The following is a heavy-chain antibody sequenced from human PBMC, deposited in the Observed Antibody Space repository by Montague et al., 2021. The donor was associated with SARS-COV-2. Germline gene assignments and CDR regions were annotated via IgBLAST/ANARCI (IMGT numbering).Heavy chain of an antibody. CDR2: ISSSGSNT. J-gene: IGHJ4*02. D-gene: IGHD6-13*01. CDR3: TRDPGIAETGSWFDY. Sequence: SLRLSCAASGFTFSSYPMSWVRQAPGKGLEWVSSISSSGSNTNDADSVKGRFTISRDNAKNSLYLQMNSLRVEDTAVYYCTRDPGIAETGSWFDYWGQGTLVTVSS. CDR1: GFTFSSYP. V-gene: IGHV3-48*03.